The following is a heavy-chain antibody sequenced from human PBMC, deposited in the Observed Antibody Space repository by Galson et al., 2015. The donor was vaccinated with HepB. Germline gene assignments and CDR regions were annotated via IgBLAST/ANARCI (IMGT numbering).Heavy chain of an antibody. Sequence: SLRLSCAGSGFTFSSYAMNWVRQAPGKGLEWLSYISSSSTTIYYADSVKGRFTISRHNAKNSLYLQMNSLRAEDTAVYYCTRERTSWSGYSDSWGQGTLVTVSS. CDR3: TRERTSWSGYSDS. V-gene: IGHV3-48*01. CDR2: ISSSSTTI. D-gene: IGHD3-3*01. J-gene: IGHJ4*02. CDR1: GFTFSSYA.